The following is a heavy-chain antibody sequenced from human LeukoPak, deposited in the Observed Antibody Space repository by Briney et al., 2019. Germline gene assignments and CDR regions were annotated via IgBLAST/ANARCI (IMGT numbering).Heavy chain of an antibody. CDR1: GGSFSGYY. Sequence: SETLSLTCAVYGGSFSGYYWSWIRQPPGKGLEWIGEINHSGSTNYNPSLNSRVTISVDTSKNQFSLKLSSVTAADTAVYYCARGGMYYYGSGSSDFDYWGQGTLVTVSS. V-gene: IGHV4-34*01. D-gene: IGHD3-10*01. CDR3: ARGGMYYYGSGSSDFDY. J-gene: IGHJ4*02. CDR2: INHSGST.